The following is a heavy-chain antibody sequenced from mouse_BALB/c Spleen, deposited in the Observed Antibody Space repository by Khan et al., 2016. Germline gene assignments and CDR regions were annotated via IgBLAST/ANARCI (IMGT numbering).Heavy chain of an antibody. D-gene: IGHD1-1*01. J-gene: IGHJ3*01. CDR1: GYTFTNYG. Sequence: QIQLVQSGPELKKPGETVKISCKASGYTFTNYGMNWVKQAPGKGLKWMGWINTYTGEPTYADDFKGRFAFSLQTSASTAYLQINNLKNEEPATYIWSIGGDYGGFASWGQGTLVTVSA. CDR2: INTYTGEP. V-gene: IGHV9-3-1*01. CDR3: SIGGDYGGFAS.